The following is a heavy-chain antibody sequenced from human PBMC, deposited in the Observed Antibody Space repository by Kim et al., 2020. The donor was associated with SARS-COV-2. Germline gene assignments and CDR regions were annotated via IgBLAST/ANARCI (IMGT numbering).Heavy chain of an antibody. V-gene: IGHV3-23*01. CDR3: AKDLKGSSWYLGYYFDY. Sequence: VKGRFTISRDNSKNTLYLQMNSLRAEDTAVYYCAKDLKGSSWYLGYYFDYWGQGTLVTVSS. D-gene: IGHD6-13*01. J-gene: IGHJ4*02.